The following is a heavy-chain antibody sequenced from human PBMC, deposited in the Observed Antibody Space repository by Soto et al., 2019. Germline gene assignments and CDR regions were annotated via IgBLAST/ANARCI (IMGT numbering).Heavy chain of an antibody. D-gene: IGHD3-3*01. Sequence: QVQLQESGPGLVKPSETLSLTCTVSGGSISSYYWSWIRQPPGKGLEWIGYIYYSGSTNYNPSLKSRVTISVDTSKNQFSLKLSSVTAADTAVYYCARDLRGSGLTVWGQGTLVTVSS. CDR3: ARDLRGSGLTV. V-gene: IGHV4-59*01. J-gene: IGHJ4*02. CDR2: IYYSGST. CDR1: GGSISSYY.